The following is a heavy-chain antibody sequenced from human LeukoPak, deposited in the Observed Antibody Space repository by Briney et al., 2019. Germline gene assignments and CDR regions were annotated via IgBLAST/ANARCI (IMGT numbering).Heavy chain of an antibody. Sequence: SVKVSCKASGGTFSSYAISWVRQAPGQGLEWMGRIIPIFGIASYAQKFQGRVTITADKSTSTAYMELSSLRSEDTAVYYCARTYCGGDCFFYGMDVWGQGTTVTVSS. D-gene: IGHD2-21*02. J-gene: IGHJ6*02. V-gene: IGHV1-69*04. CDR1: GGTFSSYA. CDR2: IIPIFGIA. CDR3: ARTYCGGDCFFYGMDV.